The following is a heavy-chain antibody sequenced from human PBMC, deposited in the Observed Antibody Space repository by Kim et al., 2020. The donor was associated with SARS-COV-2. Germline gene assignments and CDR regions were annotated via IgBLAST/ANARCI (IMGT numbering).Heavy chain of an antibody. CDR2: IYHSGST. CDR3: ARVGGLLWFGELLYAGFDY. Sequence: SETLSLNCAVSGGSISSSNWWSWVRQPPGKGLEWIGEIYHSGSTNYNPSLKSRVTISVDKSKNQFSLKLSSVTAADTAVYYCARVGGLLWFGELLYAGFDYWGQGTLVTVSS. J-gene: IGHJ4*02. V-gene: IGHV4-4*02. CDR1: GGSISSSNW. D-gene: IGHD3-10*01.